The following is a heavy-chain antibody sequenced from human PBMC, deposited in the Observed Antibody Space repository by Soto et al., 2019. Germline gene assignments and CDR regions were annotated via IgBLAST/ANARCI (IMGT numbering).Heavy chain of an antibody. CDR3: ARLGSLYFDDINFDY. CDR1: GFTFSSYS. J-gene: IGHJ4*02. Sequence: PGGSLRLSCAASGFTFSSYSMNWVRQAPGKGLEWVSSISSSSSYIYYADSVKGRFTISRDNAKNSLYLQMNSLRAEDTAVYYCARLGSLYFDDINFDYWGQGTLVTVSS. D-gene: IGHD3-9*01. CDR2: ISSSSSYI. V-gene: IGHV3-21*01.